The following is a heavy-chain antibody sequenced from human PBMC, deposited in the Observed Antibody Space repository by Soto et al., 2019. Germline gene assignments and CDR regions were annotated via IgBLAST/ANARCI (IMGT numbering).Heavy chain of an antibody. V-gene: IGHV4-59*11. J-gene: IGHJ4*02. D-gene: IGHD6-6*01. Sequence: QVQLQESGPGLVKPSETLSLTCVVSGGPISSHYWSWIRQPPGSGLEWIGFVHYSGSTNYSPSLKSRVTMSIDTSKNQFSLNLSSVTAADTAFYFCARRDYSTSSLGPFDYWGQGILVTVSS. CDR3: ARRDYSTSSLGPFDY. CDR1: GGPISSHY. CDR2: VHYSGST.